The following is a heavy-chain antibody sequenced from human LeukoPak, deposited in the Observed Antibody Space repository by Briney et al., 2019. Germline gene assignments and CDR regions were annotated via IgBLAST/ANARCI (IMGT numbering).Heavy chain of an antibody. D-gene: IGHD5-18*01. Sequence: PGGSLRLSCAASGFTFSNYAMSWIRQPPGKGLEWIGEINHSGSTNYNPSLKSRVTISVDTSKNQFSLKLSSVTAADTAVYYCARKRYSYGPNPDFDYWGQGTLVTVSS. J-gene: IGHJ4*02. CDR2: INHSGST. V-gene: IGHV4-34*01. CDR3: ARKRYSYGPNPDFDY. CDR1: GFTFSNYA.